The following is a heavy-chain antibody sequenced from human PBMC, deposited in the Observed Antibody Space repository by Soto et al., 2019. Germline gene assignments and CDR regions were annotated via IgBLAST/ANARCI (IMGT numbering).Heavy chain of an antibody. D-gene: IGHD6-19*01. V-gene: IGHV4-31*03. CDR2: IYTTGST. Sequence: QVQLQESGPRLVKPSQTLSLTCTVSGDSIGRGGYYWTWIRQHPGKGLEWIAYIYTTGSTYYNPSLKSRAGISVDTSKNQFSLKLSSVTAADTAVYYCARWIPVSGSFDYWGQGTLVTVSS. CDR1: GDSIGRGGYY. CDR3: ARWIPVSGSFDY. J-gene: IGHJ4*02.